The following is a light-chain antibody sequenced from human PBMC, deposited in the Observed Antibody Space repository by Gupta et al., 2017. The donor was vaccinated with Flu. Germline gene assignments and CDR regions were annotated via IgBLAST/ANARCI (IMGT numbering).Light chain of an antibody. Sequence: PSSLSASVGDRVTITCRASQTISDYLNWYQQKPGEAPKFLIHGAFRLESGVPSRFSGSGSGTDFTLTITSLEPEDFATYFCQQSYRTPYTFGQGTKVEV. V-gene: IGKV1-39*01. CDR1: QTISDY. CDR3: QQSYRTPYT. J-gene: IGKJ2*01. CDR2: GAF.